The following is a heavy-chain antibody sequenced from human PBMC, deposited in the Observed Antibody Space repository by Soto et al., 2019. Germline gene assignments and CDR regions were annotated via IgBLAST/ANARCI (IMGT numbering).Heavy chain of an antibody. CDR1: GGSISSGGYY. Sequence: ASETLSLTCTVSGGSISSGGYYWSWIRQHPGKGLEWIGYIYYSGSTYYNPSLKSRVTISVDTSKNQFSLKLSSVTAADTAVYYCARTITMVRGVIIGLGSFDYWGQGTLVTVSS. J-gene: IGHJ4*02. D-gene: IGHD3-10*01. CDR3: ARTITMVRGVIIGLGSFDY. V-gene: IGHV4-31*03. CDR2: IYYSGST.